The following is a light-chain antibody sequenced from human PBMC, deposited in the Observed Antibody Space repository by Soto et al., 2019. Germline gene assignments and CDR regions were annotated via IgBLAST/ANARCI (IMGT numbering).Light chain of an antibody. CDR1: QDISSY. V-gene: IGKV1-9*01. Sequence: DLQLTQSPSFLSASVGDRVTITCRASQDISSYLAWYQQTPGKAPKLLIYASSTLQSGVPSRFSGSGSGTEFTLTISSLQPEDFATDYCQELNTFPVTFVQGTRLDI. CDR3: QELNTFPVT. CDR2: ASS. J-gene: IGKJ5*01.